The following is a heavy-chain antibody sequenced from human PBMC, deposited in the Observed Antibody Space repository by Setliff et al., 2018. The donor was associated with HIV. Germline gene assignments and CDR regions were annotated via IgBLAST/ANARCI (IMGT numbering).Heavy chain of an antibody. CDR2: INYSGNT. CDR3: ARHSCATTRAFDI. Sequence: SETLSLTCAVSGASINNSTYYWGWIRQPSGKGLEWIGDINYSGNTHYNPYLKSRVTISVDTSKNQFSLKLNSVTAAETAVYYCARHSCATTRAFDIWVQGTMVTVSS. CDR1: GASINNSTYY. D-gene: IGHD5-12*01. J-gene: IGHJ3*02. V-gene: IGHV4-39*01.